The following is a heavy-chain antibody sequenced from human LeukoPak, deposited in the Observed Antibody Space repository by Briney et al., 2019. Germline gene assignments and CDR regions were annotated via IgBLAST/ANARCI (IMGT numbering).Heavy chain of an antibody. Sequence: PGRSLRLSCAASGFTFSSYGMHWVRQAPGKGLEWVAVISYDGSNKYYADSVKGRFTISRDNSKNTLYLQMNSLRAEDTAVYYCARDRYSNYGYDYYGMDVWGQGTTVTVSS. CDR3: ARDRYSNYGYDYYGMDV. CDR2: ISYDGSNK. J-gene: IGHJ6*02. V-gene: IGHV3-30*03. D-gene: IGHD4-11*01. CDR1: GFTFSSYG.